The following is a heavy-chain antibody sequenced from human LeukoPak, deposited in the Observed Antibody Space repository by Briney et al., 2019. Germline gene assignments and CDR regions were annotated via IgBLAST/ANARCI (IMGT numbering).Heavy chain of an antibody. Sequence: PGGSLRLSCAASGFTFSSYAMHWVRQAPGKGLEWVAVISYDGSNKYYADSVKGRFTISRDNSKNTLYLQMNSLRAEDTAVYYCARDGQGYDFWSGDAFDIWGQGTMVTVSS. J-gene: IGHJ3*02. CDR1: GFTFSSYA. CDR3: ARDGQGYDFWSGDAFDI. CDR2: ISYDGSNK. V-gene: IGHV3-30-3*01. D-gene: IGHD3-3*01.